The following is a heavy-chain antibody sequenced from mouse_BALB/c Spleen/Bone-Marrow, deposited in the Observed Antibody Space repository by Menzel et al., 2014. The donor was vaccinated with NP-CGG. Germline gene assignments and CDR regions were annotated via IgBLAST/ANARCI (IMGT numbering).Heavy chain of an antibody. Sequence: QVQLQQSGAELVMPGASVKMSCKASGYTFTDFWMHWVKQRPGQGLEWIGAIDTSDSYTSYNQKFKGKATLTVDESSSTAYMQLSSLTSEDSAVYYCARSAGYWYFDVWGAGTTVTVSP. CDR2: IDTSDSYT. J-gene: IGHJ1*01. V-gene: IGHV1-69*01. CDR3: ARSAGYWYFDV. CDR1: GYTFTDFW. D-gene: IGHD1-2*01.